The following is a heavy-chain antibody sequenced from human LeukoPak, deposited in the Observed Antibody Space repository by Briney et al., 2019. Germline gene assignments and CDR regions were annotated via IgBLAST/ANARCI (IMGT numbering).Heavy chain of an antibody. Sequence: SETLSLTCTVSGGSISSYYWSWIRQPPGKGLEWIGYIYYSGSTNYNPSLKSRVTISVDTSKNQFSLKLSSVTAADTAMYYCARYYYDSSVLDYWGQGTLVTVSS. V-gene: IGHV4-59*01. D-gene: IGHD3-22*01. J-gene: IGHJ4*02. CDR2: IYYSGST. CDR3: ARYYYDSSVLDY. CDR1: GGSISSYY.